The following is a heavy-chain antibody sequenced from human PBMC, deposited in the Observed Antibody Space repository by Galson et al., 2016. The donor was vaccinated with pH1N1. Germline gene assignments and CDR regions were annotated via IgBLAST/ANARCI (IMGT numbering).Heavy chain of an antibody. D-gene: IGHD5-12*01. J-gene: IGHJ5*02. Sequence: SVKVSCKVSGYTLTDLSFHWVRQAPGKGLEWMGGFDPDNMERLYEQTFQGRVTMTEDTSTNTAYMELSSLRSEDTAIYYCTIRRWGDSGWDRVGFDPWGQGTLVTVSS. CDR3: TIRRWGDSGWDRVGFDP. CDR1: GYTLTDLS. CDR2: FDPDNMER. V-gene: IGHV1-24*01.